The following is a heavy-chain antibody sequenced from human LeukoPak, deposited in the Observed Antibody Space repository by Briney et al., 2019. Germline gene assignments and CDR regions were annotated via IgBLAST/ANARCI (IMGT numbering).Heavy chain of an antibody. CDR3: ARGRDGYNIPLFDY. Sequence: SVKVSCKXSGGTFSSYAISWVRQAPGQGLEWMGGIIPIFGTANYAQKFQGRVTITTDESTSTAYMELSSLRSEDTAVYYCARGRDGYNIPLFDYWGQGTLVTVSS. CDR1: GGTFSSYA. D-gene: IGHD5-24*01. J-gene: IGHJ4*02. V-gene: IGHV1-69*05. CDR2: IIPIFGTA.